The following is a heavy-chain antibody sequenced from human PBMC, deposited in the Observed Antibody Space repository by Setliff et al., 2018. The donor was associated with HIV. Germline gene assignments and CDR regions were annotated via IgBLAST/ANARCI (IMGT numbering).Heavy chain of an antibody. CDR2: ISPHSGGT. CDR3: ARLSYYDITGYYYAHFDY. D-gene: IGHD3-22*01. Sequence: ASVKVSCKTSGYTFTAYYTHWVRQAPGQGLEWLGWISPHSGGTNYAQKFQGRVTMTRDTSISTAYMELSRLRSDDAAVYYCARLSYYDITGYYYAHFDYWGQGTLVTVSS. J-gene: IGHJ4*02. CDR1: GYTFTAYY. V-gene: IGHV1-2*02.